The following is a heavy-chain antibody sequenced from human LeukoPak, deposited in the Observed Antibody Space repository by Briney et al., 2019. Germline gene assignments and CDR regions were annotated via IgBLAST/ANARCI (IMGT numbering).Heavy chain of an antibody. Sequence: PGGSLRLSCAASGFTFNTYNMNWVRQAPGKGLEWVSYISSSGSTIYYADSVKGRFTISRDNAKNSLYLQMNSLRAEDTAVYYCAGALRYFDWLLSFDYWGQGTLVTVSS. CDR2: ISSSGSTI. CDR3: AGALRYFDWLLSFDY. V-gene: IGHV3-48*04. CDR1: GFTFNTYN. D-gene: IGHD3-9*01. J-gene: IGHJ4*02.